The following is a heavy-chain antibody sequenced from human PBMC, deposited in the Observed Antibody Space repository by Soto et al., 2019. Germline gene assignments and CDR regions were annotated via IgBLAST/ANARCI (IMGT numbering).Heavy chain of an antibody. D-gene: IGHD2-15*01. Sequence: PSETLSLTCAVSGASIGSDHWWTWISQPPGKGLEWIAEVRHTGSTEYSPSLRSRVTISVDKSKNQISLKVSSVTAADTAVYYCTRRPYRSTSGGIDYWGQGTLVTVSS. V-gene: IGHV4-4*02. CDR1: GASIGSDHW. J-gene: IGHJ4*02. CDR3: TRRPYRSTSGGIDY. CDR2: VRHTGST.